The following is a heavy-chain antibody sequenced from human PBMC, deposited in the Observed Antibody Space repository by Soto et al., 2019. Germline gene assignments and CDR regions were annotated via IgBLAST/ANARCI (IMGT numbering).Heavy chain of an antibody. J-gene: IGHJ5*02. CDR1: GDSVSSNSAA. CDR3: ARDEALSYSSSSGWFDP. V-gene: IGHV6-1*01. D-gene: IGHD6-6*01. Sequence: PSQTLSLTCAISGDSVSSNSAAWNWIRQSPSRGLEWLGRTYYRSKWYNDYAVSVKSRITINPDTSKNQFSLQLNSVTPEDTAVYYCARDEALSYSSSSGWFDPWGQGTLVTV. CDR2: TYYRSKWYN.